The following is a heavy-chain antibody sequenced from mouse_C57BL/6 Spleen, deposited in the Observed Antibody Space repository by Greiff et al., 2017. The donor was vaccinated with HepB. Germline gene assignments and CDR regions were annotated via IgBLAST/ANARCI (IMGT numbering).Heavy chain of an antibody. V-gene: IGHV1-76*01. Sequence: VQLVESGAELVRPGASVKLSCKASGYTFTDYYINWVKQRPGPGLECIARIYPGSGNTYYNEKFKGKATLTAEKSSSTAYMQLSSLTSEDSAVYVCASSSPWYFDVWGTGTTVTVSS. CDR2: IYPGSGNT. D-gene: IGHD1-1*01. CDR3: ASSSPWYFDV. CDR1: GYTFTDYY. J-gene: IGHJ1*03.